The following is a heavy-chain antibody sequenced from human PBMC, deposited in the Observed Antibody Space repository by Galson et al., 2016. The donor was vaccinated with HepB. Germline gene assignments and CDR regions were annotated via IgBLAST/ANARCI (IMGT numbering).Heavy chain of an antibody. CDR1: GYTFASFG. V-gene: IGHV1-18*01. Sequence: SVKVSCKASGYTFASFGFSWVRQAPGQGLEWMGWISVYNGNTDYAQKFQGRVTLTTDASTTTAYMELRSLTSDDTALYYCARNNMLAVATFDSWGQGTLVTVPS. CDR3: ARNNMLAVATFDS. CDR2: ISVYNGNT. J-gene: IGHJ4*02. D-gene: IGHD6-19*01.